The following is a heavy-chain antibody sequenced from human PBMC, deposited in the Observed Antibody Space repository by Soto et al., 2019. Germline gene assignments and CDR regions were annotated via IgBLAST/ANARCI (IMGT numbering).Heavy chain of an antibody. V-gene: IGHV4-59*01. CDR3: ARLPWAGYGGVFDP. J-gene: IGHJ5*02. CDR2: IYYSGST. CDR1: GGSISSNY. Sequence: SETLSLTCTVSGGSISSNYWSWIRQPPGKGLEWIGNIYYSGSTNYNPSLKSRVTISVDTSKNQFSLKLSSVTAADTAVYYCARLPWAGYGGVFDPWGQGTLVTVSS. D-gene: IGHD2-8*02.